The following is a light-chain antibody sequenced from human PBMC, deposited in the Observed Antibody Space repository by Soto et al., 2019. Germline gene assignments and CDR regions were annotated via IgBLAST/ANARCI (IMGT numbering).Light chain of an antibody. CDR1: SSNIGAGYD. Sequence: QSVLTQPPSVSGAPGRRVSISCTGSSSNIGAGYDVHWFQQLPGTAPKLLIYGSSNRPSGVPDRFSGSKSGTSASLAITGLQAEDEADYYCQSYDSSLSVLYVFGTGTKVTVL. CDR2: GSS. CDR3: QSYDSSLSVLYV. V-gene: IGLV1-40*01. J-gene: IGLJ1*01.